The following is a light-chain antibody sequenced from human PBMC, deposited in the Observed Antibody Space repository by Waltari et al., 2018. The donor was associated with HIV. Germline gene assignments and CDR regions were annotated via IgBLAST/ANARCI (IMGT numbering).Light chain of an antibody. Sequence: QSALNQPRSVSGSPGQSVTISCTRTRRDVGNFNFPSWYQPLPGKAPKLVIYDVSKRPSGFPDRFSGSKSGNTASLTISGLQAEDEADYYCCTYAASNVIFGGGTKLTVL. CDR1: RRDVGNFNF. V-gene: IGLV2-11*01. CDR3: CTYAASNVI. J-gene: IGLJ2*01. CDR2: DVS.